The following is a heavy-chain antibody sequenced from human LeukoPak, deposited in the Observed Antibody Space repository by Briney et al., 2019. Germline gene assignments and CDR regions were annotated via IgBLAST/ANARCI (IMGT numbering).Heavy chain of an antibody. D-gene: IGHD6-19*01. J-gene: IGHJ4*02. CDR3: ARDGVSSGWPLDF. V-gene: IGHV4-38-2*02. CDR1: GYSISSGYY. Sequence: SETLSLTCAVSGYSISSGYYWGWIRQPPGKGLEWIGSIYHSGSTYYNPSLKSRVTISVDTSKNQFSLKLSSVTAADTAVYYCARDGVSSGWPLDFWGQGTLVTVSS. CDR2: IYHSGST.